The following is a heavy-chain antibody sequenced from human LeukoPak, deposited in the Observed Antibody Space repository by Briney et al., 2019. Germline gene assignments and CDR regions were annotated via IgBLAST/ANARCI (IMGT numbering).Heavy chain of an antibody. Sequence: SETLSLTCTVSGGSISSSSHYWGWIRQPPGKGLEWIGSIYYSGSTYYNPSLKSRVTISVDTSKNQFSLKLSSVTAADTAVYYCARDLSTRGDDYDTPFDYWGQGTLVTVSS. CDR1: GGSISSSSHY. CDR2: IYYSGST. J-gene: IGHJ4*02. CDR3: ARDLSTRGDDYDTPFDY. V-gene: IGHV4-39*07. D-gene: IGHD4-17*01.